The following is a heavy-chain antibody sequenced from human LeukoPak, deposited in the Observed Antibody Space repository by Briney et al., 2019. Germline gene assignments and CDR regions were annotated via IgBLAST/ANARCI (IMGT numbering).Heavy chain of an antibody. Sequence: GGSLRLSCAASGFTFSSYEMNWGRQGPGKGLEWVSYISSSGSTIYYADSVKGRFTISRDSAKNSLYLQMNSLRAEDTAVYYCARGTGWSDPYFDYWGLGTLVTVSS. V-gene: IGHV3-48*03. D-gene: IGHD6-19*01. CDR3: ARGTGWSDPYFDY. J-gene: IGHJ4*02. CDR2: ISSSGSTI. CDR1: GFTFSSYE.